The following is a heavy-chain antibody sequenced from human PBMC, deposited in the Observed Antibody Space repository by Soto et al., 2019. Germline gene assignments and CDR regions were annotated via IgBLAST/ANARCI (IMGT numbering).Heavy chain of an antibody. D-gene: IGHD3-3*01. CDR2: IYWDDDK. CDR3: AHRVLRTVFGLVTTTAIYFDF. J-gene: IGHJ4*02. CDR1: GFSLTTSGVG. V-gene: IGHV2-5*02. Sequence: QITLNESGPTVVRPTETLTLTCRFSGFSLTTSGVGVGWIRQSPGKAPEWLALIYWDDDKRYSASLKSRLTITKETSKNRVVLTVSDLEPTDTATYYCAHRVLRTVFGLVTTTAIYFDFWGQGTPVAVSS.